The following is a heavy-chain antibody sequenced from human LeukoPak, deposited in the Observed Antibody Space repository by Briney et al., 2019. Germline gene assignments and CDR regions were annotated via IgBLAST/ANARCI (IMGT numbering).Heavy chain of an antibody. D-gene: IGHD5-12*01. CDR2: MWYDGSNK. CDR1: GFTFSTYG. J-gene: IGHJ4*02. Sequence: PGRSLRLSCAASGFTFSTYGMHWVRQTPGKGLEWVAVMWYDGSNKYYADSVKGRFTISRDNSKNTLDLQVNSLRVEDTAVYYCARDGYSGSKRGFYFDSWGQGTLVTVSS. V-gene: IGHV3-33*01. CDR3: ARDGYSGSKRGFYFDS.